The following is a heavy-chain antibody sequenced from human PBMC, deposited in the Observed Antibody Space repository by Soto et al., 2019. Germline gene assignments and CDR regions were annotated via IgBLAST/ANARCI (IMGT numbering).Heavy chain of an antibody. V-gene: IGHV4-39*07. Sequence: SETLSLTCNVSGGSIDRSNYYWDWLRQPPGKGLEWIGTTYYNGNAYYNPSLRSRVSMSVDTSKNQFSLKLSSVTAADTSVYYCARAGDSSGPVALGYWGQGTLVTVSS. CDR2: TYYNGNA. CDR1: GGSIDRSNYY. D-gene: IGHD6-19*01. J-gene: IGHJ4*02. CDR3: ARAGDSSGPVALGY.